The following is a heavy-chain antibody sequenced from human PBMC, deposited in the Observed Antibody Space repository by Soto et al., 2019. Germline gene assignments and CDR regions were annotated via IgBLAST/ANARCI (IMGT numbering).Heavy chain of an antibody. Sequence: ASVKVSCKASGYTFTGYYMHWVRQAPGQGLEWMGWINPNSGGTNYAQKFQGRVTMTRDTSISTAYMELSRLRSDDTAVYYCAIPAAPYYYYYGMDVWGQGTTVTV. CDR1: GYTFTGYY. CDR3: AIPAAPYYYYYGMDV. CDR2: INPNSGGT. J-gene: IGHJ6*02. D-gene: IGHD2-2*01. V-gene: IGHV1-2*02.